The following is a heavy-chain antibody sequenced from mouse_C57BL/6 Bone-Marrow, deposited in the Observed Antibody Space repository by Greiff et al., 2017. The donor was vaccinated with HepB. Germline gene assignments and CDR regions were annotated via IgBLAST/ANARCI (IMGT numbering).Heavy chain of an antibody. J-gene: IGHJ2*01. V-gene: IGHV1-69*01. CDR1: GYTFTSYW. Sequence: VQLQQSGAELVMPGASVKLSCKASGYTFTSYWMHWVKQRPGQGLEWIGEIDPSDSYTNYNQKFKGKSTLTVDTSSSTDYMQLSSLTSEDTAVYYCARAYYYGSSYFDYWGQGTTLTVSS. CDR2: IDPSDSYT. CDR3: ARAYYYGSSYFDY. D-gene: IGHD1-1*01.